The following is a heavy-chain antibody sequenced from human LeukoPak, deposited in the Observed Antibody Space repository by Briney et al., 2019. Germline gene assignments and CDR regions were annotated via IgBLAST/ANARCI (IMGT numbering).Heavy chain of an antibody. CDR1: GFTFTTFW. CDR3: VRDWGYDSSGYWQKYFDT. Sequence: GGSLRLSCATSGFTFTTFWMHWVRQAPGRVLVWVSRINHDGSRTNYADSVKGRFTICRDNAKNPVYLQMNSLRAEDTAVYYCVRDWGYDSSGYWQKYFDTWGQGTLVTVSS. V-gene: IGHV3-74*01. J-gene: IGHJ4*02. CDR2: INHDGSRT. D-gene: IGHD3-22*01.